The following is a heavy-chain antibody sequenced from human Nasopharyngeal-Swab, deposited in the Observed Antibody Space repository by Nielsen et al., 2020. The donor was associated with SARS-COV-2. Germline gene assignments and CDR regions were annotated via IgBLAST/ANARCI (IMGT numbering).Heavy chain of an antibody. CDR3: ARDVSLWRIES. CDR1: GLTVSSTY. V-gene: IGHV3-53*01. J-gene: IGHJ4*02. Sequence: GGSLTLSCAVSGLTVSSTYMSWVRQAPGKGLEWVSVTEIGGITHYADSVKGRFTISRDNAKSTVYLQMNSLGAEDTAVYYCARDVSLWRIESWGQGTLVTVSS. D-gene: IGHD2-21*01. CDR2: TEIGGIT.